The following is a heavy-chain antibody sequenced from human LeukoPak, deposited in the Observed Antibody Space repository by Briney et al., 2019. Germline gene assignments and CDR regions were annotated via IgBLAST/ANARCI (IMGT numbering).Heavy chain of an antibody. CDR1: GFTFDDYA. D-gene: IGHD5-12*01. J-gene: IGHJ3*02. V-gene: IGHV3-43*02. CDR2: ISGDGGST. Sequence: GGSLRLSCAASGFTFDDYAMHWVRQAPGKGLEWVSLISGDGGSTYYADSVKGRFTISRDNSKNSLYLQMNGLRTEDTALYYCAKDIDNSGYDQGAFDIWGQGTMVTVSS. CDR3: AKDIDNSGYDQGAFDI.